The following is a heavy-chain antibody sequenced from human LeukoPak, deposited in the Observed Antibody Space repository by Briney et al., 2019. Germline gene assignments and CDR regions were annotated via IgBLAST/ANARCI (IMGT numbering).Heavy chain of an antibody. CDR3: ARDGEYSSSSRNWFDP. D-gene: IGHD6-6*01. CDR2: INPNSGGT. CDR1: GYNVIAFD. J-gene: IGHJ5*02. Sequence: GASVKVSCKASGYNVIAFDIHWVRQATGQGLEWMGWINPNSGGTNYAQKFQGRVTMTRDTSISTAYMELSRLRSDDTAVYYCARDGEYSSSSRNWFDPWGQGTLVTVSS. V-gene: IGHV1-2*02.